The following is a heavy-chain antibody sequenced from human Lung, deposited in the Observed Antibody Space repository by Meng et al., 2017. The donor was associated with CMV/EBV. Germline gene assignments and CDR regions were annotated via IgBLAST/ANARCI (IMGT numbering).Heavy chain of an antibody. D-gene: IGHD3-22*01. Sequence: QVQLVPYGAEVKKPGVSLKLSCETSGFTFTTYFMHWLRQAPGQGLQWMGLFNPNGDVTTYSPRFQGRITLTGDTSTSTLYMELSSLTSDDTAVYYCAREMPMTCYFDQWGQGTLVTVSS. CDR3: AREMPMTCYFDQ. V-gene: IGHV1-46*01. CDR2: FNPNGDVT. CDR1: GFTFTTYF. J-gene: IGHJ4*03.